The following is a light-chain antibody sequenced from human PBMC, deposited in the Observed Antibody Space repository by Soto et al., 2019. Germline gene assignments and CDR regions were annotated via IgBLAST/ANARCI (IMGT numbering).Light chain of an antibody. V-gene: IGLV1-44*01. Sequence: QSVLTQPPSASGTPGQRVPISCSGISSNIGSKTVNWYQQGPGTAPKLLIHSNNQRPSGVPDRFAGSKSGTSASLAISVLQSEDEADYYCASWDDRLNGWVFGGGTKLTVL. CDR3: ASWDDRLNGWV. J-gene: IGLJ3*02. CDR1: SSNIGSKT. CDR2: SNN.